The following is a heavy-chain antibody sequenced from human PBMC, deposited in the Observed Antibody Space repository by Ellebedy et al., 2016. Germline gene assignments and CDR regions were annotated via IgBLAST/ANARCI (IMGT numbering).Heavy chain of an antibody. J-gene: IGHJ6*02. CDR2: ISSSSSII. V-gene: IGHV3-48*01. CDR3: AGSTGKVPAALITTGLYYYYGMDV. D-gene: IGHD2-2*01. Sequence: GGSLRLSCAASGFTFSTYSMNWVRQAPGKGLEWVSYISSSSSIIYYADSVKGRFTISRDKAKNSLYLQMNSLRAEDSAVYYCAGSTGKVPAALITTGLYYYYGMDVWGQGTTVTVSS. CDR1: GFTFSTYS.